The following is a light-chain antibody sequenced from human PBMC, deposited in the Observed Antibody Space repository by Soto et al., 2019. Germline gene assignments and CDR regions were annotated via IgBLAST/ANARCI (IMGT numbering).Light chain of an antibody. CDR2: EVS. J-gene: IGLJ1*01. V-gene: IGLV2-14*01. Sequence: QSVLTQPASVSGSPGQSITISCTGTSSDVGGYKYVSWYQLYPGKAPKLMIYEVSNRPSGVSHRFSGSKSGNTASLTISGLQAEDEADYYRTSKTSSTTPLFVFGTGTKVTVL. CDR1: SSDVGGYKY. CDR3: TSKTSSTTPLFV.